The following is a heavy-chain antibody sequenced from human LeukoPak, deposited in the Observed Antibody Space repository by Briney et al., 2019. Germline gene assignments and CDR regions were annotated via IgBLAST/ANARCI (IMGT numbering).Heavy chain of an antibody. Sequence: ASVKVSCKASGYTFTGYYMHWVRQAPGQGLEWMGRINPNSGGTNYAQKFQGRVTMTRDTSISTAYMELSRLRSDDTAVYYCAREHLGDYLVEYWGQGTLVTVSS. CDR1: GYTFTGYY. J-gene: IGHJ4*02. CDR3: AREHLGDYLVEY. CDR2: INPNSGGT. V-gene: IGHV1-2*06. D-gene: IGHD4-17*01.